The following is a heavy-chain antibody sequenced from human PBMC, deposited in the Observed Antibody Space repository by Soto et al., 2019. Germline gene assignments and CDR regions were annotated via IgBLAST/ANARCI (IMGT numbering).Heavy chain of an antibody. CDR2: ISSSSSTI. V-gene: IGHV3-48*02. CDR3: ARARRYYYDSSGYLDY. D-gene: IGHD3-22*01. J-gene: IGHJ4*02. Sequence: GGSLRLSCAASGGPFSSYSMNWVRQAPGKGLEWVSYISSSSSTIYYADSVKGRFTISRDNAKNSLYLQMNSLRDEDMAVYYCARARRYYYDSSGYLDYWGQGTLVTVSS. CDR1: GGPFSSYS.